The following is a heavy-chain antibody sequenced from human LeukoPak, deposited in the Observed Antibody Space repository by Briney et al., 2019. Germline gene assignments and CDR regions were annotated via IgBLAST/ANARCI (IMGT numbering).Heavy chain of an antibody. CDR2: INHSGST. V-gene: IGHV4-34*01. D-gene: IGHD3-3*01. Sequence: ASETLSLTCAVYGGSFSGYYWSWIRQPPGKGLEWIGEINHSGSTNYSPSLKSRVTISVDTSKNQFSLKLSSVTAADTAVYYCARGRESGYSNWFDPWGQGTLVTVSS. CDR1: GGSFSGYY. J-gene: IGHJ5*02. CDR3: ARGRESGYSNWFDP.